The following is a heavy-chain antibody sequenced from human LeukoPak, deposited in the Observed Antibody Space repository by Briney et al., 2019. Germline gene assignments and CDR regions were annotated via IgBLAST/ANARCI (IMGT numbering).Heavy chain of an antibody. CDR3: AMEYYYGSGKGYMDV. D-gene: IGHD3-10*01. Sequence: PGGSLRLSCAASAITFSTYEMNWVRQAPGKGLEWVSYITGSGDTINYADSVKGRFTISRDNAANSLYLQMNSLRAEDTAVYYCAMEYYYGSGKGYMDVWGKGTMVTVSS. CDR1: AITFSTYE. CDR2: ITGSGDTI. J-gene: IGHJ6*03. V-gene: IGHV3-48*03.